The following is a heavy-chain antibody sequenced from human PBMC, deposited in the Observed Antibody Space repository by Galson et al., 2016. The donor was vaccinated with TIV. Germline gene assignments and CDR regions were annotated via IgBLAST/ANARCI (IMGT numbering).Heavy chain of an antibody. CDR3: ARDSSAWFGGADF. J-gene: IGHJ4*02. D-gene: IGHD6-19*01. CDR1: GGSIRSYY. Sequence: LSLTCTVSGGSIRSYYWSWIRQPPGKGLEWIAYIYYSGSTNYNPSLKSRVTISVDTSKNQFSLKVTSVTAADTAVYYCARDSSAWFGGADFWGQGILVTVSS. CDR2: IYYSGST. V-gene: IGHV4-59*12.